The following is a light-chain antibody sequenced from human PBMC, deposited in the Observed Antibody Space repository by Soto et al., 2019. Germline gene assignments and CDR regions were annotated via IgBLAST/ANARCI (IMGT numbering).Light chain of an antibody. Sequence: EIVMTQSPATLSVSPGERATLSCRASHSVSSKLAWYQQKLGQPPRLLIYGASTRATGIPARFSGSGSGTEFTLTISSLQSEDFAVYYCQQYDNWPPWTFGQGTKVEVK. J-gene: IGKJ1*01. CDR1: HSVSSK. CDR3: QQYDNWPPWT. CDR2: GAS. V-gene: IGKV3-15*01.